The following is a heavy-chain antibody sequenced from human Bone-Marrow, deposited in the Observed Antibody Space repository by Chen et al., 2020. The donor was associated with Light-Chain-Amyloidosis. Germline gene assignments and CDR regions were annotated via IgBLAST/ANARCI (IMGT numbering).Heavy chain of an antibody. CDR1: GYTLPNYW. CDR2: IYPDDSDA. V-gene: IGHV5-51*01. D-gene: IGHD5-12*01. J-gene: IGHJ4*02. CDR3: ARRRDGYNFDY. Sequence: EVQLEQSGPEVKKPGESLTISCMGSGYTLPNYWIGWVRQMPGKGLEWMGVIYPDDSDARYSPSFEGQVTISADKSITTAYLQWRSLKASDTAMYYCARRRDGYNFDYWGQGTLVTVSS.